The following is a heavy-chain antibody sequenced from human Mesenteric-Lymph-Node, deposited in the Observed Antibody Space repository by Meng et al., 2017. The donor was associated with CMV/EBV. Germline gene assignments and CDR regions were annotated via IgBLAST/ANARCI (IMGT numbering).Heavy chain of an antibody. Sequence: TVSGGSSSSGSGYWGWIRQPPGKGLEWIGTIYYSGSTYYNPYLKSRVTISVDTSKNQFSLILSSVTAADTAVYYCARLLGSGSYTDYWGQGTLVTVSS. CDR3: ARLLGSGSYTDY. CDR2: IYYSGST. CDR1: GGSSSSGSGY. V-gene: IGHV4-39*01. D-gene: IGHD3-10*01. J-gene: IGHJ4*02.